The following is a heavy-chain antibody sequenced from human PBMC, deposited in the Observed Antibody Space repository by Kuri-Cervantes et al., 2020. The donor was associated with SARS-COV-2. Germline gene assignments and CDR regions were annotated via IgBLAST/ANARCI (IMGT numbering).Heavy chain of an antibody. D-gene: IGHD3-22*01. V-gene: IGHV3-30*18. J-gene: IGHJ6*02. Sequence: LSLTCAASGFTFSSYGMHWVRQAPGKGLEWVAVISYDGSNKYYADSVKSRFTISRDKSKSTLYLQMNSLRAEDTAVYYCAKAVVSYYYYGMDVWGQGTTVTVSS. CDR2: ISYDGSNK. CDR1: GFTFSSYG. CDR3: AKAVVSYYYYGMDV.